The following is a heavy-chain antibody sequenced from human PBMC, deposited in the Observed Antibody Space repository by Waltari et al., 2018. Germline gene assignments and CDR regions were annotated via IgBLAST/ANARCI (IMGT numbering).Heavy chain of an antibody. J-gene: IGHJ5*02. CDR2: ISYTGST. CDR3: ARGGGGDWEWFDP. CDR1: GGSISGFY. D-gene: IGHD2-21*02. Sequence: QVQLQESGPSLLKPSETLSLICTVSGGSISGFYWSWVRQPPGKGLDWIGQISYTGSTNLNPSLKSRVTMSLDTAKNQFSLKLSSVTAADTAFYYCARGGGGDWEWFDPWGQGTLVTVSS. V-gene: IGHV4-59*01.